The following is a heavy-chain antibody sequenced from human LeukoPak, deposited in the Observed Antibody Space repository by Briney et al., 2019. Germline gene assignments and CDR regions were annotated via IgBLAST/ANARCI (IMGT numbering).Heavy chain of an antibody. Sequence: ASVKVSCKASGYTFTGYCMHWVRQAPGQGLEWMGWINPNSGGTNYAQKFQGRVTMTRDTSISTAYMELSRLRSDDTAVYYCARDTGYCSSTSCYTNNWFDPWGQGTLVTVSS. J-gene: IGHJ5*02. CDR1: GYTFTGYC. V-gene: IGHV1-2*02. CDR2: INPNSGGT. CDR3: ARDTGYCSSTSCYTNNWFDP. D-gene: IGHD2-2*02.